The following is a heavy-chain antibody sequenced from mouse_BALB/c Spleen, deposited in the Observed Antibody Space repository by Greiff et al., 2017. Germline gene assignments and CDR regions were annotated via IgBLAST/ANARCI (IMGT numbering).Heavy chain of an antibody. D-gene: IGHD2-1*01. V-gene: IGHV2-9*02. Sequence: VHLVESGPGLVAPSQSLSITCTVSGFSLTSYGVHWVRQPPGKGLEWLGVIWAGGSTNYNSALMSRLSISKDNSKSQVFLKMNSLQTDDTAMYYCARAGNGNYAWFAYWGQGTLVTVSA. CDR3: ARAGNGNYAWFAY. CDR1: GFSLTSYG. J-gene: IGHJ3*01. CDR2: IWAGGST.